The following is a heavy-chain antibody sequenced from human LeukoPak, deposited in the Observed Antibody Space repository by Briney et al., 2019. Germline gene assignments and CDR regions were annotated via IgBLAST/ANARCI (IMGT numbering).Heavy chain of an antibody. CDR2: IYTSGST. D-gene: IGHD2-2*02. CDR3: ARLPSPHCSSTSCYRNANMDV. CDR1: GGSISSYY. Sequence: SETLSLTCTVSGGSISSYYWSWIRQPAGKGLEWIGRIYTSGSTNYNPSLKSRVTMSVDTSKNQFSLKLSSVTAADTAVYYCARLPSPHCSSTSCYRNANMDVRGKGTTVTVSS. J-gene: IGHJ6*03. V-gene: IGHV4-4*07.